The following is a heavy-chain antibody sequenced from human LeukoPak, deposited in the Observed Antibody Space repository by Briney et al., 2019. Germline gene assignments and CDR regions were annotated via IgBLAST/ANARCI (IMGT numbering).Heavy chain of an antibody. V-gene: IGHV4-61*08. J-gene: IGHJ4*02. CDR2: XYYSGST. D-gene: IGHD3-22*01. Sequence: TVSGGSISSXXXXWXWXRQPPXXXXXXXGYXYYSGSTNYNPSLKSRVTISVDTSKNQFSLKLSSVTAADTAVYYCARAQGIRHYYDSSGTFDYWGQGTLVTVSS. CDR1: GGSISSXXXX. CDR3: ARAQGIRHYYDSSGTFDY.